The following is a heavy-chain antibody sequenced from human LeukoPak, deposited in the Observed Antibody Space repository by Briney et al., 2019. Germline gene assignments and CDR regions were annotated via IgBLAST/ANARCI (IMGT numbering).Heavy chain of an antibody. D-gene: IGHD3-10*01. J-gene: IGHJ4*02. CDR3: AKPATFSGYYFDY. CDR2: ISYSDGTT. Sequence: PGGSLRLSCPASGFTFSSYAMSWVRQAPGKGLDCVSAISYSDGTTYYADSVKGRFTISRDNSKNTLYLRMNSLRAEDTALYYCAKPATFSGYYFDYWGQGTLVTVSP. CDR1: GFTFSSYA. V-gene: IGHV3-23*01.